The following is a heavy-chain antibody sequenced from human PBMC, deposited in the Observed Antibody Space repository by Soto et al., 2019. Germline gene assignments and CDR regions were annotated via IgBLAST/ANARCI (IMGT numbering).Heavy chain of an antibody. V-gene: IGHV1-69*01. CDR2: IIPIFGTA. Sequence: VKVSCKASGGTFSSYAISWVRQAPGQGLEWMGGIIPIFGTANYAQKFQGRVTITADESTSTAYMELSSLRSEDTAVYYCARERRPTYYYDSSGRNDAFDIWGQGTMVTVSS. D-gene: IGHD3-22*01. CDR3: ARERRPTYYYDSSGRNDAFDI. J-gene: IGHJ3*02. CDR1: GGTFSSYA.